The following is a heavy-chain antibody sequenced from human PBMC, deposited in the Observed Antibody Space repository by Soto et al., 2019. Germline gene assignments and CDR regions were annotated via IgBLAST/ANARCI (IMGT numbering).Heavy chain of an antibody. CDR3: ARLVRGSALSYYDFWSGYIPHDAFDI. CDR1: GGSISSSSYY. CDR2: IYYSGST. J-gene: IGHJ3*02. V-gene: IGHV4-39*01. D-gene: IGHD3-3*01. Sequence: PPETLSLTCTVSGGSISSSSYYWGWIRQPPGKGLEWIGSIYYSGSTYYNPSLKSRVTISVDTSKNQFSLKLSSVTAADTAVYYCARLVRGSALSYYDFWSGYIPHDAFDIWGQGTMVTVSS.